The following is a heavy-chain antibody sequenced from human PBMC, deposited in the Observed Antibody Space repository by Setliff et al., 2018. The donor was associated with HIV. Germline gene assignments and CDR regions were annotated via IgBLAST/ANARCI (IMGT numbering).Heavy chain of an antibody. D-gene: IGHD2-2*01. CDR1: GGSISSSSYY. Sequence: SETLSLTCTVSGGSISSSSYYWGWIRQPPGKGLEWIGSIHESGSTHYNPSLKSRVTISVDTSKNQFSLKLSSLTAADTAVYYCGNQAVVPADMDYYYYIDVWGKGTTVTV. J-gene: IGHJ6*03. V-gene: IGHV4-39*01. CDR2: IHESGST. CDR3: GNQAVVPADMDYYYYIDV.